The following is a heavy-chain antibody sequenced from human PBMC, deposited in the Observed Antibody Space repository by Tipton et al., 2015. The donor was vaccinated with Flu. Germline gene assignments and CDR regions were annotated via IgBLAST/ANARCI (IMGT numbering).Heavy chain of an antibody. D-gene: IGHD4-11*01. V-gene: IGHV4-38-2*01. J-gene: IGHJ5*02. CDR2: VHRTGSP. CDR1: GDSIGSGYF. CDR3: VRRDYSNYVSEPKNWFDT. Sequence: TLSLTCSVSGDSIGSGYFWGWIRQPPGKGLEWIGNVHRTGSPYYNPSLRSRVIMTVDGAKNQFSLRLTSVTATDTAVYYCVRRDYSNYVSEPKNWFDTWGQGILVTVSS.